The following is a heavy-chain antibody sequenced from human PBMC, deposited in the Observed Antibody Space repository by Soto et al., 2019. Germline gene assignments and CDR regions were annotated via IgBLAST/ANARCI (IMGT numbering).Heavy chain of an antibody. Sequence: GGSLRLSCAASGFTFSSYGMHWVRQAPGKGLEWVAVIWYDGSNKYYADSVKGRFTISRDNSRNTLYLQMNSLRAEDTAVYYCARLAVAGPEEDFDYWGQGTLVTVSS. CDR2: IWYDGSNK. CDR1: GFTFSSYG. J-gene: IGHJ4*02. CDR3: ARLAVAGPEEDFDY. V-gene: IGHV3-33*01. D-gene: IGHD6-19*01.